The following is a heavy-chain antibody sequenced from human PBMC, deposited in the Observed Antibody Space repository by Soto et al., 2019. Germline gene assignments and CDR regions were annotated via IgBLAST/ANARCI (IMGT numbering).Heavy chain of an antibody. V-gene: IGHV3-74*01. CDR1: GFTFSSYW. CDR2: INSDGSST. J-gene: IGHJ6*02. Sequence: GGSLRLSCAASGFTFSSYWMHWVRQAPGKGLVWVSRINSDGSSTSYADSVKGRFTISRDNAKNTLYLQMNSLRAEDTAVYYCARGGSYSYYYGMDVWGQGTTVTVSS. CDR3: ARGGSYSYYYGMDV. D-gene: IGHD1-26*01.